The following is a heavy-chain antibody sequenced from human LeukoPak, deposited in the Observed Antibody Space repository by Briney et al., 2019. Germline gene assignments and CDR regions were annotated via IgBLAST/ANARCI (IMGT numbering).Heavy chain of an antibody. D-gene: IGHD4-17*01. CDR1: GFIFRNYW. CDR2: INHDGGDK. Sequence: PGGSLRLSCVASGFIFRNYWMSWVRRAPGKGLEWVANINHDGGDKNYVDSVKGRFTISRDNAKSSLYLQMNSLRVEDTAVYYCAITGGPTVTAFDLWGQGILVTVSS. CDR3: AITGGPTVTAFDL. V-gene: IGHV3-7*02. J-gene: IGHJ4*02.